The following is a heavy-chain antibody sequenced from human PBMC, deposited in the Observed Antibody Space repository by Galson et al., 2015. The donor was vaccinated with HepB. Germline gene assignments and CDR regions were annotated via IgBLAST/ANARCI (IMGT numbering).Heavy chain of an antibody. CDR1: GYTLTDLS. CDR2: SDPRDAET. Sequence: CKVSGYTLTDLSMHWVRQTPGKGLEWMGGSDPRDAETIYAQKFQGRVTMTEDISPKTAYMELSSLISEDTAVYYCATTLGYCSTGSCPPFDYWGQGTLVTV. CDR3: ATTLGYCSTGSCPPFDY. J-gene: IGHJ4*02. D-gene: IGHD2-15*01. V-gene: IGHV1-24*01.